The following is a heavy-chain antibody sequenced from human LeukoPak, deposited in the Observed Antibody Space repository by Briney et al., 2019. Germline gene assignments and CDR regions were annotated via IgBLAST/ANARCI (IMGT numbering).Heavy chain of an antibody. CDR1: GFTFSSHW. Sequence: PGGSLRLSCAASGFTFSSHWMTWIRQASGKGLEWVSYISSGGSIIHYADSVKGRFTISRDNAKDSLNLQMNSLRVEDTAVYYCTSGTDYWGQGTLVTVSS. CDR3: TSGTDY. V-gene: IGHV3-48*03. D-gene: IGHD1-1*01. CDR2: ISSGGSII. J-gene: IGHJ4*02.